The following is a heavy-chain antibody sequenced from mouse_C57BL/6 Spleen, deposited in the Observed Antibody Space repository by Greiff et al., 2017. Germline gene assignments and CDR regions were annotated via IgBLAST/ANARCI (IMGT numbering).Heavy chain of an antibody. D-gene: IGHD1-1*01. CDR1: GYTFTSYG. CDR3: ASIPLYYGSSYRYFDV. J-gene: IGHJ1*03. V-gene: IGHV1-81*01. Sequence: VQVVESGAELARPGASVKLSCKASGYTFTSYGISWVKQRTGQGLEWIGEIYPRSGNTYYNEKFKGKATLTADKSSSTAYMELRSLTSEDSAGYFCASIPLYYGSSYRYFDVWGTGTTVTVSS. CDR2: IYPRSGNT.